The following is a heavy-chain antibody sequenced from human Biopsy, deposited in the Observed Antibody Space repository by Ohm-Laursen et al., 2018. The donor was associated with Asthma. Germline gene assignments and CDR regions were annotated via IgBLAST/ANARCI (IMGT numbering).Heavy chain of an antibody. CDR3: ARASVAASSNWYGP. J-gene: IGHJ5*02. Sequence: SDTLSLTCTVSGGSINIGDYYWSWIRQHPVKGLEWIGHIYYSGSTYYNPSLKSRVSISLDTSKNQFSLSLTSVTAADTTVYYCARASVAASSNWYGPWGQGTLVTVSS. D-gene: IGHD6-19*01. CDR1: GGSINIGDYY. CDR2: IYYSGST. V-gene: IGHV4-30-4*02.